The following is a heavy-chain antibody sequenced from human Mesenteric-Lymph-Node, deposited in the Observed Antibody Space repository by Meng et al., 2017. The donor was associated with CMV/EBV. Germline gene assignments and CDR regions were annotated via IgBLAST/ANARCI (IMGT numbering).Heavy chain of an antibody. J-gene: IGHJ4*02. V-gene: IGHV3-7*01. CDR3: ARADRDTYYDFWSGYSALVY. CDR2: IKQDGSEK. Sequence: GGSLRLSCAASGFTFSSYWMSWVRQAPGKGLEWVANIKQDGSEKYYVDSVKGRFTISRDNAKNSLYLQMNSLRAEDTAVYYCARADRDTYYDFWSGYSALVYWGQGTLVTVSS. CDR1: GFTFSSYW. D-gene: IGHD3-3*01.